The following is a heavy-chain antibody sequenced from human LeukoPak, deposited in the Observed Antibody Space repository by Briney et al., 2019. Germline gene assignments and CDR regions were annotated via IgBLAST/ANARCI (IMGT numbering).Heavy chain of an antibody. CDR3: ARDLRDSGSYYWTFDY. Sequence: GGSLRLSCAASGITFSTYGMHWVRQAPGKGLEWVAFIRYDGSNKYYADSVKGRFTISRDNSKNTLYLQMNSLRAEDTAVYYCARDLRDSGSYYWTFDYWGQGTLVTVSS. CDR2: IRYDGSNK. J-gene: IGHJ4*02. D-gene: IGHD1-26*01. V-gene: IGHV3-30*02. CDR1: GITFSTYG.